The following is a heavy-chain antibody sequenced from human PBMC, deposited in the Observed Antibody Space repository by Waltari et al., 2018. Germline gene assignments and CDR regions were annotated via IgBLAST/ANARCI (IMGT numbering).Heavy chain of an antibody. CDR1: GGTFSSYA. J-gene: IGHJ5*02. D-gene: IGHD3-22*01. V-gene: IGHV1-69*08. CDR3: ATGLGVHPLDWFDP. CDR2: IIPIFGTA. Sequence: QVQLVQSGAEVKKPGSSVKVSCKASGGTFSSYAISWVRQAPGQGLEWMGRIIPIFGTANYAQKFQGRVTMTEDTSTDTAYMELSSLRSEDTAVYYCATGLGVHPLDWFDPWGQGTLVTVSS.